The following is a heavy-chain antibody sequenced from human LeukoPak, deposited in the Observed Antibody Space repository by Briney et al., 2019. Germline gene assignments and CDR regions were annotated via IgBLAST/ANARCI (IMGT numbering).Heavy chain of an antibody. J-gene: IGHJ4*02. Sequence: GGSLRLSCAASGFTFSSYAMHWVRQAPGKGLEWVAVISYDGSNKYYADSVKGRFTISRDNSKNTLYLQMNSLRAEDTAVYYCAKDLRSFFYDSSGSYSLDSWGQGTLVPVSS. CDR1: GFTFSSYA. V-gene: IGHV3-30-3*01. D-gene: IGHD3-22*01. CDR3: AKDLRSFFYDSSGSYSLDS. CDR2: ISYDGSNK.